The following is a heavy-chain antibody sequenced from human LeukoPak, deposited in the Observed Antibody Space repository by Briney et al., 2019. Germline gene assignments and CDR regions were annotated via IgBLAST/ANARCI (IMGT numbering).Heavy chain of an antibody. Sequence: PGGSLRLSCAASGFTFSSYAMSWVRQAPGKGLEWVSAISGSGGSTYYADSVKGRFTISRDNAKNSLYLQMNSLRAEDTAVYYCAREWSKWELLRRGDAFDIWGQGTMVTVSS. V-gene: IGHV3-23*01. J-gene: IGHJ3*02. CDR1: GFTFSSYA. CDR2: ISGSGGST. CDR3: AREWSKWELLRRGDAFDI. D-gene: IGHD1-26*01.